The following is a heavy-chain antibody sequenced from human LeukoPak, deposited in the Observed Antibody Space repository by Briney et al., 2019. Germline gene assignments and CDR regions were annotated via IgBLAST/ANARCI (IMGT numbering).Heavy chain of an antibody. CDR2: INHSGST. CDR3: ARGNGTHYFDY. V-gene: IGHV4-34*01. J-gene: IGHJ4*02. CDR1: GGSFSGYY. Sequence: SETLSLTCAVYGGSFSGYYWSWIRQPPGKGLEWNGEINHSGSTNYDPSLKSRVTISVDTSKNQFSLKLSSVTAADTAVYYCARGNGTHYFDYWGQGTLVTVSS.